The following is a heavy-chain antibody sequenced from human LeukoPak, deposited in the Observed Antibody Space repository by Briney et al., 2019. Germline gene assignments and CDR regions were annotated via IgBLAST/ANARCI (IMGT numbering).Heavy chain of an antibody. CDR3: ARGYYDSSDFEYFQH. D-gene: IGHD3-22*01. CDR1: GYTFTNYA. V-gene: IGHV1-2*02. Sequence: ASVKVSCKASGYTFTNYAMHWVRQAPGQGLEWMAWINPSSGATNYAQKFQGRVNMTRDTSISTAYMELSRLRSDGTAVYYCARGYYDSSDFEYFQHWGQGTLVTVSS. CDR2: INPSSGAT. J-gene: IGHJ1*01.